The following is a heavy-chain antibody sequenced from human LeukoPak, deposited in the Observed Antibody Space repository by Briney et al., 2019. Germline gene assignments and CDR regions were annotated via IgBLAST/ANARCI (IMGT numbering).Heavy chain of an antibody. CDR2: IYPGDSDT. J-gene: IGHJ6*02. V-gene: IGHV5-51*01. CDR3: ARRSRSDSTPRYGMDV. D-gene: IGHD2-21*01. CDR1: GYSFTSYW. Sequence: GESLKISCKGSGYSFTSYWIGWVRQMPGKGLEWMGIIYPGDSDTRCSPSFQGQVTISADKSISTAYLQWSSLKASDTAMYYCARRSRSDSTPRYGMDVWGQGTTVTVSS.